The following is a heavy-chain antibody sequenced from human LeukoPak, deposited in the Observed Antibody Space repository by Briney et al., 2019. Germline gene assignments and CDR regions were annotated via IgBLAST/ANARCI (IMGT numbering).Heavy chain of an antibody. CDR2: IFHTGST. V-gene: IGHV4-38-2*02. CDR3: ARDRFGYCSGGSCYSSDY. J-gene: IGHJ4*02. CDR1: GDSISSGNY. Sequence: PSETLSLTCTVSGDSISSGNYWGWIRQPPGKGLEWIGSIFHTGSTYFNLSLKSRVTISVDTSKNQFSLRLSSVTAADTAVYYCARDRFGYCSGGSCYSSDYWGQGTLVTVSS. D-gene: IGHD2-15*01.